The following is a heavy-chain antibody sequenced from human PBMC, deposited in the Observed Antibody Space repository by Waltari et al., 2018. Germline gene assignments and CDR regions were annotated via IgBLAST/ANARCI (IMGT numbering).Heavy chain of an antibody. D-gene: IGHD5-12*01. Sequence: QVQLVQSGAEVKKPGSSVKVSCKASGGTFSSYAISWVRQAPGQGLEWMGGIIPILGIANYAQKFQGRVTITTDESTSTAYMELSSLRSEDTAVYYCAALETSGYGIFDYWGQGTLVTVSS. J-gene: IGHJ4*02. CDR3: AALETSGYGIFDY. CDR1: GGTFSSYA. V-gene: IGHV1-69*10. CDR2: IIPILGIA.